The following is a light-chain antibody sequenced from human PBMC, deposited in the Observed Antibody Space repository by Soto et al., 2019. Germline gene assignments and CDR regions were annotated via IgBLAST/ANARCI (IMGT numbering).Light chain of an antibody. CDR1: QTITHY. CDR3: QQSYVLPRT. CDR2: DAS. Sequence: DIHMSQSPSFLSASVGASVTITCRANQTITHYLNWYQQKPGRAPALLIHDASSLQSGVPSRFSGRGSGTDFSLTISSLQLADFATYYCQQSYVLPRTFGQGTKVEI. V-gene: IGKV1-39*01. J-gene: IGKJ1*01.